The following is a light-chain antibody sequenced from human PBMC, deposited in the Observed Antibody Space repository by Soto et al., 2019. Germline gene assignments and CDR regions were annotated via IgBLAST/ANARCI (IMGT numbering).Light chain of an antibody. CDR1: QTVRNNY. CDR2: DAS. CDR3: QQFSSYPLT. V-gene: IGKV3-20*01. Sequence: EFVLTHSPGTLSLSPGERATLSCRASQTVRNNYLAWYQQKPGQAPRLLIYDASSRATGIPDRFSGGGSGTDFTPTISRLEPEDFAVYYCQQFSSYPLTFGGGTKVDIK. J-gene: IGKJ4*01.